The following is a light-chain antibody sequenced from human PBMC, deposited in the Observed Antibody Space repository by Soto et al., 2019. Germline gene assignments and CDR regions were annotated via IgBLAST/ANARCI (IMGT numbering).Light chain of an antibody. CDR3: QQYGSSPIT. J-gene: IGKJ5*01. CDR2: GAS. Sequence: EIVLPQSPGTLSLSPGASATLSGRASQSVSSSYLAWYQQKPGQAPRLLIYGASSRATGIPDRFSGSGSGTDFTLTSSRLEPEEFAVYYCQQYGSSPITFGQGTRLEIK. V-gene: IGKV3-20*01. CDR1: QSVSSSY.